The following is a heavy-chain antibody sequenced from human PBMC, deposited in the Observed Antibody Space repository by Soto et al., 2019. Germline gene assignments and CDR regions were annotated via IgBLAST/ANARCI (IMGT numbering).Heavy chain of an antibody. CDR2: ISGSGGST. CDR3: ANLGRVLWFGEFTYGMDV. Sequence: PGGSLRLSCAASGFTFSSYAMSWVRQAPGKGLEWVSAISGSGGSTYYADSVKGRFTISRDNSKNTLYLQMNSLRAEDTAVYYCANLGRVLWFGEFTYGMDVWGQGATVTVSS. D-gene: IGHD3-10*01. CDR1: GFTFSSYA. V-gene: IGHV3-23*01. J-gene: IGHJ6*02.